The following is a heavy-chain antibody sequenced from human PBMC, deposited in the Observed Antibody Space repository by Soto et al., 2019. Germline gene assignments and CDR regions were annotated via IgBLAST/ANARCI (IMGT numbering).Heavy chain of an antibody. J-gene: IGHJ5*02. CDR3: ATRITVFGLLIPPFDP. Sequence: SETLSLTCAVYGGSVNGYYWNWIRQPPGKGLEWIGEINHTGGTHYNPSLKSRVTVSVDTSKNQFSLRLSSVTAADTAIYYCATRITVFGLLIPPFDPWGQGTQVTVSS. D-gene: IGHD3-3*01. CDR2: INHTGGT. CDR1: GGSVNGYY. V-gene: IGHV4-34*01.